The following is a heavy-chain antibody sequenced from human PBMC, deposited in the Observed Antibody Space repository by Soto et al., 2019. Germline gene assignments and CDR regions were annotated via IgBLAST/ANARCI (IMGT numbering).Heavy chain of an antibody. CDR3: ARDRAGPYSSSWPPGY. V-gene: IGHV1-18*01. CDR1: GYTLTSYG. J-gene: IGHJ4*02. D-gene: IGHD6-13*01. CDR2: ISAYNGDT. Sequence: ASVNVSCKASGYTLTSYGISWVRQAPGQGLEWMGWISAYNGDTNYAQKLQGRVTMTTDTSTSTAYMELRSLRSDDTAVYYCARDRAGPYSSSWPPGYWGQGTLVTVSS.